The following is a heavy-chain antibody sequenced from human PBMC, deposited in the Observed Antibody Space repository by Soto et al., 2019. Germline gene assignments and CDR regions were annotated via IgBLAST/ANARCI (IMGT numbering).Heavy chain of an antibody. Sequence: SVKVSCKASGFTFTSSAVQWVRQPRGQRLEWIGWIVVGSGNTNYAQKFQEGVTITRDMLTSTAYMELSSLRSEDTAVYYCAADMYYYDSSGYLGFDYWGQGTLVTVSS. D-gene: IGHD3-22*01. J-gene: IGHJ4*02. CDR2: IVVGSGNT. CDR1: GFTFTSSA. CDR3: AADMYYYDSSGYLGFDY. V-gene: IGHV1-58*01.